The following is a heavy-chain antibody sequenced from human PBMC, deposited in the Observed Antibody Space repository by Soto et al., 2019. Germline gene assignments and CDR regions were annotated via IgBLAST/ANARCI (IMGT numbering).Heavy chain of an antibody. J-gene: IGHJ4*02. V-gene: IGHV4-31*03. CDR3: ARGGAMIVVGYYFDY. D-gene: IGHD3-22*01. CDR1: GGSISSGGYY. Sequence: PSETLSLTCTVSGGSISSGGYYWSWIRQHPGKGLEWIGYIYYSGSTYYNPSLKSRVTISVDTSKNQFSLKLSSVTAADTAVYYCARGGAMIVVGYYFDYWGQGTLVTVSS. CDR2: IYYSGST.